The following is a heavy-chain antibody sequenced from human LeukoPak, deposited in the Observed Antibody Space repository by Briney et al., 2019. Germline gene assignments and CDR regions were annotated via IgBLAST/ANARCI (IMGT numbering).Heavy chain of an antibody. CDR3: AKPLDLGYSSRTSCWGDYFDF. V-gene: IGHV3-30*02. D-gene: IGHD2-2*01. Sequence: GGSLRLSCATSGFTFRTSVMHWVRQAPGKGLEWVAVIRFDGTNKYYADSVRDRFTISRDNSENTLSLQMNSLRPEDTAVYYCAKPLDLGYSSRTSCWGDYFDFWGPGTLVTVSS. CDR2: IRFDGTNK. CDR1: GFTFRTSV. J-gene: IGHJ4*02.